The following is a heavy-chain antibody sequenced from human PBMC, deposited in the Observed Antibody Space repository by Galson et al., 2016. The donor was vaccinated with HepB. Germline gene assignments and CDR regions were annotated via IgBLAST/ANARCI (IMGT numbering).Heavy chain of an antibody. Sequence: SLRLSCAASGFTFSNYAMSWVRQAPGKGLEWVSVIYSGGGTYYADSVKGRFTISRDNSKNTLYLQMNSLRAEDTAVYYCARDLPLLGWGQGTLVTVSS. CDR1: GFTFSNYA. J-gene: IGHJ4*02. D-gene: IGHD2-15*01. CDR3: ARDLPLLG. V-gene: IGHV3-53*01. CDR2: IYSGGGT.